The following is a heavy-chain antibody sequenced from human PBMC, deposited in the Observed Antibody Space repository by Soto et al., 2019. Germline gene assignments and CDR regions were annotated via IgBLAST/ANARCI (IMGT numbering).Heavy chain of an antibody. CDR3: AKDRDKMNWFDP. V-gene: IGHV3-23*01. D-gene: IGHD2-15*01. J-gene: IGHJ5*02. CDR1: GFTFSSYA. Sequence: GGSLRLSCAASGFTFSSYAVSWVRQAPGKGLEWVSAISGSGGSTYYADSVKGRFTISRDNSKNTLYLQMNSLRAEDTAVYYCAKDRDKMNWFDPWGQGTLVTVSS. CDR2: ISGSGGST.